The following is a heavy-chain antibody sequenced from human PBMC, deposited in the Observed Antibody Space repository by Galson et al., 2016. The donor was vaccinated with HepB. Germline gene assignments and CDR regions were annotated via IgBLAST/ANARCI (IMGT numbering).Heavy chain of an antibody. J-gene: IGHJ5*02. V-gene: IGHV1-18*01. CDR3: ARDDKSGSWAWFDP. CDR2: ISASNGNT. D-gene: IGHD6-13*01. Sequence: SVKVSCKASGYRFTSYGFSWLRQAPGQGLEWMGWISASNGNTDYPQKFQGRVTTTTDTSTNTAYMEMRSLRSDDTAVYYCARDDKSGSWAWFDPWGQGTLVTVSS. CDR1: GYRFTSYG.